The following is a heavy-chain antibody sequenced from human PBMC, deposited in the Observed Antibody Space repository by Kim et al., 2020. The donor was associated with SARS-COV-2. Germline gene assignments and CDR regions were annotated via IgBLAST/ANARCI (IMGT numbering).Heavy chain of an antibody. CDR2: IYYSGST. Sequence: SETLSLTCTVSGGSISSYYLSWIRQPPGKGLEWIGYIYYSGSTNYNPSLKSRVTISVDTSKNQFSLKLSSVPAADTAVYYCARRALGYCSGGSCYSGFDYWGQGTLVTVSS. CDR1: GGSISSYY. V-gene: IGHV4-59*08. CDR3: ARRALGYCSGGSCYSGFDY. D-gene: IGHD2-15*01. J-gene: IGHJ4*02.